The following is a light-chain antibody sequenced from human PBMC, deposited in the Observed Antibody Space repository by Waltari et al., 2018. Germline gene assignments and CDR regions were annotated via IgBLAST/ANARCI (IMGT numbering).Light chain of an antibody. V-gene: IGKV1-12*01. CDR1: QDIGRS. Sequence: DIQMTQSPSSVSASVGDRVTITCRASQDIGRSLAWYQHRPGQAPKLLIYATSSLQSGVPSRFSGSGSMTYFSLTISSLQPEDFATYYCQQGNSFPLTFGGGTKVAIK. CDR2: ATS. CDR3: QQGNSFPLT. J-gene: IGKJ4*01.